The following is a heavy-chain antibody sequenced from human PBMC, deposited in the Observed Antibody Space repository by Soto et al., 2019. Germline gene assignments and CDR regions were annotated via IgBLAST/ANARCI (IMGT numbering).Heavy chain of an antibody. J-gene: IGHJ4*02. D-gene: IGHD3-22*01. Sequence: EVPLVESGGGLLKPGDSLRLSCATSGFTFSDTYLSWVRQAPGKGLEWVGRIKRQADGGTTDYAAPVKDRFTISRDDSKNTLYLQMNSLKTEDTALYYCTTGLSNGYYNFDYWGQGTLVTVSS. CDR3: TTGLSNGYYNFDY. CDR2: IKRQADGGTT. CDR1: GFTFSDTY. V-gene: IGHV3-15*01.